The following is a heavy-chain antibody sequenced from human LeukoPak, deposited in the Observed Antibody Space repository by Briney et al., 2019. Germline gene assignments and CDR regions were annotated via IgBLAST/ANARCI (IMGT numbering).Heavy chain of an antibody. CDR1: GGSISGSY. Sequence: SETLSPTCTVSGGSISGSYWSWIRQPPGKGLEWIAYMYNSGSTNYNPSLKSRVTISIDTSKNQFSLKLSSLTAADTAIYYCARGIESYGDYGYWGQGILVTVSS. CDR2: MYNSGST. J-gene: IGHJ4*02. V-gene: IGHV4-59*01. D-gene: IGHD4-17*01. CDR3: ARGIESYGDYGY.